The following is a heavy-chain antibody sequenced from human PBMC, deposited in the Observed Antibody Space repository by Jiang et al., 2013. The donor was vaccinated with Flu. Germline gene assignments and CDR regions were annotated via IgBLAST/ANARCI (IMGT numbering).Heavy chain of an antibody. D-gene: IGHD1-7*01. CDR3: ARDRPWYNWNYEPYFDY. CDR2: ISAYNGNT. V-gene: IGHV1-18*01. CDR1: GYTFTSYG. Sequence: GAEVKKPGASVKVSCKASGYTFTSYGISWVRQAPGQGLEWMGWISAYNGNTNYAQKLQGRVTMTTDTSTSTAYMELRSLRSDDTAVYYCARDRPWYNWNYEPYFDYWGQGTLVTVSS. J-gene: IGHJ4*02.